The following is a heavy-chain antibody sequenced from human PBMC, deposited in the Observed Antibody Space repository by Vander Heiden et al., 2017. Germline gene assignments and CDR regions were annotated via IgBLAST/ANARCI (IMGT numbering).Heavy chain of an antibody. V-gene: IGHV1-69*01. Sequence: KFQGRVTITADESTSTAYMELSSLRSEDTAVYYCARVMGRMEPGRFDYWGQGTLVTVSS. J-gene: IGHJ4*02. CDR3: ARVMGRMEPGRFDY. D-gene: IGHD3-10*01.